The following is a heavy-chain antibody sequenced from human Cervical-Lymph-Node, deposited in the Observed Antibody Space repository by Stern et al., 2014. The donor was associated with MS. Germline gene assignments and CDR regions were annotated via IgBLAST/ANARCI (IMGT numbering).Heavy chain of an antibody. Sequence: VQLVESGGGVVQPGRSLRLSCTASGFPFSNYAMHWVRQAPGKGLEWVTLISYDGSNIVYSDSVKGRFTISRDNSKNTLYLQMNSLGPEDTAVYFCARDDWYYDLWGRGTLVTVSS. CDR3: ARDDWYYDL. J-gene: IGHJ2*01. CDR1: GFPFSNYA. CDR2: ISYDGSNI. V-gene: IGHV3-30*04.